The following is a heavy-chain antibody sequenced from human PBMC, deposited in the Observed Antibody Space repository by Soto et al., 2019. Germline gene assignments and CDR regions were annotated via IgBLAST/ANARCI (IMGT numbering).Heavy chain of an antibody. CDR2: MNPNSGNT. Sequence: ASVKVSCEASGYTFTRYDINCVRQATGQGLEWMGWMNPNSGNTGYAQKFQGRVTMTRNTSISTAYMELSSLRSEDTAVYYCARVLDILTGYYLGYWGQGTLVTVSS. D-gene: IGHD3-9*01. CDR1: GYTFTRYD. V-gene: IGHV1-8*01. CDR3: ARVLDILTGYYLGY. J-gene: IGHJ4*02.